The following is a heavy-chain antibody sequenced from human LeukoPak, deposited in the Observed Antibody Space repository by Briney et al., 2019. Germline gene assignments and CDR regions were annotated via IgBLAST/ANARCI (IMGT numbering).Heavy chain of an antibody. CDR2: IYTSGST. D-gene: IGHD2-2*01. J-gene: IGHJ4*02. CDR3: AREKRDCRPRYCSSTSYPDY. CDR1: GGSISSYY. V-gene: IGHV4-4*07. Sequence: ASETLSLTCTVSGGSISSYYWSWIRQPAGKGLEWIGRIYTSGSTNYNPSLKSRVTMSVDTSKNQFSLKLSSVTAADTAVYYCAREKRDCRPRYCSSTSYPDYWGQGTLVTVSS.